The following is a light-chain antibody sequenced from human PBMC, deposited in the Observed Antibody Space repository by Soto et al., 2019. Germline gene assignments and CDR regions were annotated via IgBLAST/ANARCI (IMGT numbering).Light chain of an antibody. J-gene: IGKJ5*01. CDR3: QKSYSTLT. CDR2: AAS. CDR1: QSISSY. Sequence: DIQMTQSPSSLSASVGDRVTITCRASQSISSYLNWYQQKPGKAPKLLIYAASSLQSGVPSRFIGSGSGTYFTLTISSLQPEDFATYYCQKSYSTLTFGQGTRLEIK. V-gene: IGKV1-39*01.